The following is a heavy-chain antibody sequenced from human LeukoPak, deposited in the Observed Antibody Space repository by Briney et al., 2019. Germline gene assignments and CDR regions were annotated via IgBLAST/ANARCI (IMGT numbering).Heavy chain of an antibody. CDR1: GFIFSSYA. V-gene: IGHV3-48*03. CDR3: AELGITMIGGV. Sequence: GGSLRLSCAASGFIFSSYAMHWVRQAPGKGLEWVSYISSSGSTIYYADSVKGRFTISRDNAKNSLYLQMNSLRAEDTAVYYCAELGITMIGGVWGKGTTVTISS. CDR2: ISSSGSTI. J-gene: IGHJ6*04. D-gene: IGHD3-10*02.